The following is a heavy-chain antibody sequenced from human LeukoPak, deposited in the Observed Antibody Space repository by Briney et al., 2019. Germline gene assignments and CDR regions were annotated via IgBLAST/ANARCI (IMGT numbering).Heavy chain of an antibody. Sequence: GASVKVSCKASGGTFSSYAISWVRQAPGQGLEWMGGIIPIFGTANYAQKFQGRVTITADESTSTAYMELSSLRSEDTAVYYCARVYYGSGSYSYMDVWGKGTTVTISS. J-gene: IGHJ6*03. V-gene: IGHV1-69*13. D-gene: IGHD3-10*01. CDR1: GGTFSSYA. CDR3: ARVYYGSGSYSYMDV. CDR2: IIPIFGTA.